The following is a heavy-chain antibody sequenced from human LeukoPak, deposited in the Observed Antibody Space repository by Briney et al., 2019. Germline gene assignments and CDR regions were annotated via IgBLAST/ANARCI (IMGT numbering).Heavy chain of an antibody. CDR2: ISSSSSYI. V-gene: IGHV3-21*01. J-gene: IGHJ4*02. CDR3: ARGGYSSSYFDY. CDR1: GFTFSSYS. Sequence: GGSLRLSCAASGFTFSSYSMNWVRQAPGKGLEWVSSISSSSSYIYYADSVKGRFTISRDNAKNSLYLQMNGLRAEDTAVYYCARGGYSSSYFDYWGQGTLVTVSS. D-gene: IGHD6-13*01.